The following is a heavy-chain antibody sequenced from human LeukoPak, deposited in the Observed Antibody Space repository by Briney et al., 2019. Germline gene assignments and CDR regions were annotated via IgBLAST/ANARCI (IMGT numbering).Heavy chain of an antibody. J-gene: IGHJ5*02. CDR3: AKDRLGRITYPFDP. D-gene: IGHD3-10*01. V-gene: IGHV3-30*02. Sequence: GGSLRLSCAASRFSFSDYGMHWVRQAPGKGLDWVAFIRSDGSNKYYSDSVKGRFTISRDNSNTTLYLQMNSLRAEDTAVYYCAKDRLGRITYPFDPWGQGTLVTVSS. CDR1: RFSFSDYG. CDR2: IRSDGSNK.